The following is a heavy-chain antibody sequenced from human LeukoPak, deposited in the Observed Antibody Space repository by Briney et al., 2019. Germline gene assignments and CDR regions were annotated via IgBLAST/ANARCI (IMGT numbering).Heavy chain of an antibody. CDR3: ARDQLRDGSSWLPYYYYYMDV. CDR2: ISAYNGNT. Sequence: ASVKVSCKASGYTFSTYGISWVRQAPGQGLEWMGWISAYNGNTNYAQKLQGRVTMTTDTSTSTAYMELRSLRSDDTAVYYCARDQLRDGSSWLPYYYYYMDVWGKGTTVTVSS. CDR1: GYTFSTYG. J-gene: IGHJ6*03. V-gene: IGHV1-18*01. D-gene: IGHD6-6*01.